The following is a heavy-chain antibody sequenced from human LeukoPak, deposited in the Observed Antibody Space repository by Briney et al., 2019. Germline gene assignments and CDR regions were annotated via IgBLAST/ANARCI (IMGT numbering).Heavy chain of an antibody. CDR2: IYYSGST. CDR3: ARHPTVTTGRLFDY. J-gene: IGHJ4*02. D-gene: IGHD4-17*01. Sequence: SETLSLTCTVSGGSISSYYWSWSRQPPGKGLEWIGYIYYSGSTSYNPSLQSRVTISVDTSKNQFSLKLSSVTAADTAVYYCARHPTVTTGRLFDYWGQGTLVTVSS. V-gene: IGHV4-59*08. CDR1: GGSISSYY.